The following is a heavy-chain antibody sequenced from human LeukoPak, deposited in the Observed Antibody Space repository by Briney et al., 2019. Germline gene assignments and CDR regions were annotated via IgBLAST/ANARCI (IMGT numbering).Heavy chain of an antibody. J-gene: IGHJ4*02. D-gene: IGHD5-12*01. CDR2: INSDGSST. V-gene: IGHV3-74*01. Sequence: GGSLRLSCAASGFSFSSYWMHWVRRAPGKGLVWVSRINSDGSSTSYADSVKGRFTISRDNAKNTLYLQMNSLRAEDTAVYYCARGFGYDNILTYWGQGTLVTVSS. CDR1: GFSFSSYW. CDR3: ARGFGYDNILTY.